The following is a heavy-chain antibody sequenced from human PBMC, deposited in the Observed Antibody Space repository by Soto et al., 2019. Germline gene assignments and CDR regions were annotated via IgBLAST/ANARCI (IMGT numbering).Heavy chain of an antibody. J-gene: IGHJ6*02. CDR2: IYYSGST. Sequence: SETLSLTCTVSGGSISSYYWSWIRQPPGKGLEWIGYIYYSGSTNYNPSLKSRVTISVDTSKNQFSLKLSSVTAADTAVYYCASQTTPREYYYGMDVWGQGTTVTVSS. D-gene: IGHD4-17*01. CDR1: GGSISSYY. V-gene: IGHV4-59*08. CDR3: ASQTTPREYYYGMDV.